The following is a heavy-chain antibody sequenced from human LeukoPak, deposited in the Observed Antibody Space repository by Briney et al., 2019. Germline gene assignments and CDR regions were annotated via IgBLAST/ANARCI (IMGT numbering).Heavy chain of an antibody. CDR3: ANGYDTEAFDI. V-gene: IGHV3-48*03. Sequence: PGGSLRLSCAASRFTFSSYEMNWVRQAPGQGLEWISYISSSGSTIYYADSVKGRFTISRDNAKSSLYLQMNSLRAEDTAVYYCANGYDTEAFDIWGQGTMVTVSS. CDR1: RFTFSSYE. D-gene: IGHD5-18*01. J-gene: IGHJ3*02. CDR2: ISSSGSTI.